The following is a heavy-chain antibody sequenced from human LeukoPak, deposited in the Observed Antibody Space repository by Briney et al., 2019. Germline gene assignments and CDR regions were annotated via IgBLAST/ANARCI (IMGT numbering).Heavy chain of an antibody. Sequence: GGSLRLSCAASGFTFSSYSMNWVRQAPGKGLEWVSYISSYSSTIYYADSVKGRFTISRDNAKNSLYLQMSSLRDEDTAVYYCVRDPHGDSWGQGTLVTVSS. V-gene: IGHV3-48*02. J-gene: IGHJ4*02. CDR2: ISSYSSTI. CDR3: VRDPHGDS. CDR1: GFTFSSYS.